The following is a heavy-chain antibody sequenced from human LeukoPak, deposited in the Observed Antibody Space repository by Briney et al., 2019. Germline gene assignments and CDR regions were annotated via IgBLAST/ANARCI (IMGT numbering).Heavy chain of an antibody. V-gene: IGHV3-23*01. CDR1: GFIFSNYG. J-gene: IGHJ4*02. CDR3: ARAGVPATCAPDY. D-gene: IGHD3-3*01. Sequence: GGSLRLSCAASGFIFSNYGMNWVRQAPGKGLEWVSGISGSGGSTYFADSVKGRFTISRDNSKSTLYLQMNSLRAEDTAVYCCARAGVPATCAPDYWGQGTLVTVSS. CDR2: ISGSGGST.